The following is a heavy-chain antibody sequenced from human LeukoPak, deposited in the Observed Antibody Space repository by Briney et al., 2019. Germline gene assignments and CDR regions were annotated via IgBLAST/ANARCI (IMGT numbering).Heavy chain of an antibody. Sequence: ASVKVSCKASGYTFTSYGISWVRQAPGQGLEWMGWISAYNGNTNYAQKLQGRVTMTTDTSTSTAYMELRSLRSDDTAVYYCARDVTLSPHYYYYGMDVWGQGTTVTVSS. CDR2: ISAYNGNT. CDR3: ARDVTLSPHYYYYGMDV. CDR1: GYTFTSYG. J-gene: IGHJ6*02. V-gene: IGHV1-18*01.